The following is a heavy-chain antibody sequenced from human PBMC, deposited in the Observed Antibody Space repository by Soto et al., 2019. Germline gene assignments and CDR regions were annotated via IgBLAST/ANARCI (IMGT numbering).Heavy chain of an antibody. CDR3: AKVPNYYDSSGHFDY. CDR2: ISGSGGST. Sequence: GGSLRLSCAASGFTFSSYAMSWVRQAPGKGLEWVSAISGSGGSTYYADSVKGRFTISRDNSKNTLYLQMNSLRAEDTAVYYCAKVPNYYDSSGHFDYWGQGTLVTVSS. J-gene: IGHJ4*02. D-gene: IGHD3-22*01. CDR1: GFTFSSYA. V-gene: IGHV3-23*01.